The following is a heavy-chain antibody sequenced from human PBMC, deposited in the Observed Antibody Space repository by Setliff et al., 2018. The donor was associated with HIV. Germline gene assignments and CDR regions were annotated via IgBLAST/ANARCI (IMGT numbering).Heavy chain of an antibody. CDR1: GYTFTDYP. CDR2: IIPIFGTA. J-gene: IGHJ4*02. Sequence: ASVKVSCKASGYTFTDYPMHWVRQAPGQRLEWMGGIIPIFGTANYDQRFQGRVTITADETTSTAYMELSSLRSEDTAVYYCATVIYYSSGSYSLDYWGQPTLVTVSS. D-gene: IGHD3-10*01. V-gene: IGHV1-69*13. CDR3: ATVIYYSSGSYSLDY.